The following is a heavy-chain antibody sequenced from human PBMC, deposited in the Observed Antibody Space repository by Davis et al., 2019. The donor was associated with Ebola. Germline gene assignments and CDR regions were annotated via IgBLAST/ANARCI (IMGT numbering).Heavy chain of an antibody. J-gene: IGHJ4*02. V-gene: IGHV4-34*01. CDR2: INHSGSA. CDR1: GGSFSGYY. Sequence: SETLSLTCAVYGGSFSGYYWSWIRQPPGKGLEWIGEINHSGSADYNPSLKSRVTISVDTSKNQFSLRLTSVTAADTSVYYCARGYYDFWSGYLNWGQEALITVSS. CDR3: ARGYYDFWSGYLN. D-gene: IGHD3-3*01.